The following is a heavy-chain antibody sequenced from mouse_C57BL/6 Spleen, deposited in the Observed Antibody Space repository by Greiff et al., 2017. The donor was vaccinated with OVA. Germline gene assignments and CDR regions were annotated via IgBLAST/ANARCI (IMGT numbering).Heavy chain of an antibody. D-gene: IGHD4-1*01. V-gene: IGHV1-78*01. CDR3: ARGGNWDVGFDY. J-gene: IGHJ2*01. CDR1: GYTFTDHT. Sequence: VQLQQSDAELVKPGASVKISCKVSGYTFTDHTIHWMQQRPEQGLEWIGSIYPRGGSTKYNEKFKGKATLTADKSSSTAYMQLNSLTSEDSAVYFCARGGNWDVGFDYWGQGTTLTVSS. CDR2: IYPRGGST.